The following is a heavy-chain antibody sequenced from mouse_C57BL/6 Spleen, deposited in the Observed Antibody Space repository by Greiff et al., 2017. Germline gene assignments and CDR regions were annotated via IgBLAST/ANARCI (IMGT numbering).Heavy chain of an antibody. CDR1: GYTFTDYY. D-gene: IGHD1-1*01. J-gene: IGHJ1*03. CDR3: ARSHYGSSYVGYFDV. CDR2: INPNNGGT. V-gene: IGHV1-26*01. Sequence: EVQLQQSGPELVKPGASVKISCKASGYTFTDYYMNWVKQSHGKSLEWIGDINPNNGGTSYNQKFKGKDTLTVDKSSSTAYMELRSLTSEDSAVYYCARSHYGSSYVGYFDVWGTGTTVTVSS.